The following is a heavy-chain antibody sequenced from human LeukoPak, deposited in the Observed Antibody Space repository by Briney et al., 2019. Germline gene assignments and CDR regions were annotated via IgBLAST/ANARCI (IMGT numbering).Heavy chain of an antibody. J-gene: IGHJ4*02. V-gene: IGHV3-7*01. CDR2: IDDCGTEK. CDR1: RFGVSNYW. Sequence: GGSLRLSCAASRFGVSNYWMSWARQAPGKGLEWVATIDDCGTEKYYVDSVRGRFTISRDSAKNSLSLQMNSLRAEDTAVYYCAKDDGDYWGQGTLVTVSS. CDR3: AKDDGDY.